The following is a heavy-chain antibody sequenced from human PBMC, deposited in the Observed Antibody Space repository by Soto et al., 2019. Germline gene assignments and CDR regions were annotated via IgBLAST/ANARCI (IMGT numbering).Heavy chain of an antibody. J-gene: IGHJ6*02. CDR2: IYYSGIT. CDR3: ARYKSNYYYGMDV. V-gene: IGHV4-59*01. D-gene: IGHD1-20*01. CDR1: GGSISSYY. Sequence: QVQLQESGPGLVKPSETLSLTCTVSGGSISSYYWSWIRQPPGKGLEWIGYIYYSGITNYNPSLTSRVTISVDTSKNQSSLKLSSVTAADTAVYYCARYKSNYYYGMDVWGQGTTVTVS.